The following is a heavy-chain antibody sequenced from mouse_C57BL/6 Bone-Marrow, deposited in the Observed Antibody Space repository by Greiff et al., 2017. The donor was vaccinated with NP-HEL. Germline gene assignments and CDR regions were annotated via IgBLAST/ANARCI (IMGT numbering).Heavy chain of an antibody. CDR2: INPSNGGT. J-gene: IGHJ4*01. CDR1: GYTFTSYW. Sequence: QVQLQQSGTELVKPGASVKLSCKASGYTFTSYWMHWVKQRPGQGLEWIGNINPSNGGTNYNEKFKSKATLTVDKSSSTAYMQLSSLTSEDSAVYYCARLPYYGSSSYAMDYWGQGTSVTVSS. CDR3: ARLPYYGSSSYAMDY. V-gene: IGHV1-53*01. D-gene: IGHD1-1*01.